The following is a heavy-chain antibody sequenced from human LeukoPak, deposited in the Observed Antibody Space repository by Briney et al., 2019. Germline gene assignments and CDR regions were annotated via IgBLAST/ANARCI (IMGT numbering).Heavy chain of an antibody. Sequence: ASVKVSCEASGYTFTSYYMHWVRQAPGQGLEWMGIINPSGGSTSYAQKFQGRVTMTRDMSTSTVYMELSSLRSEATAVYCCARDRLVVVPAAIRGPNYYYYMDVWGKGTTVTVSS. D-gene: IGHD2-2*02. J-gene: IGHJ6*03. CDR2: INPSGGST. CDR1: GYTFTSYY. V-gene: IGHV1-46*01. CDR3: ARDRLVVVPAAIRGPNYYYYMDV.